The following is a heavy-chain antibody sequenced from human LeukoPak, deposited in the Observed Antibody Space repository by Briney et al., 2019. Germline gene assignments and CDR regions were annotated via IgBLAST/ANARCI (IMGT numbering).Heavy chain of an antibody. CDR1: GGSFSGYY. Sequence: SDTLSLTCAVYGGSFSGYYWSWIRQPPGKGLEWNGEINHSGSTNYNPSLKSRVTISVDTSKNQLPLKLSSVSAADTAVYYCARSSHSYDGSGYYHGYYYYYYMDVWGKGTTVTVSS. D-gene: IGHD3-22*01. V-gene: IGHV4-34*01. J-gene: IGHJ6*03. CDR3: ARSSHSYDGSGYYHGYYYYYYMDV. CDR2: INHSGST.